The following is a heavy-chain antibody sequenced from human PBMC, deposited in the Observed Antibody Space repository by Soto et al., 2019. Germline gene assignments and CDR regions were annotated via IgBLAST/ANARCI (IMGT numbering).Heavy chain of an antibody. CDR2: ISSSSSYI. D-gene: IGHD2-2*01. Sequence: GGSLRLSCAASGFTFSSYSMNWVRQAPGKGLEWVSSISSSSSYIYYADSVKGRFTISRDNAKNSLYLQMNSLRAEDTAVYYCANGYCSSTSCPDYWGQGTLVTVSS. CDR1: GFTFSSYS. CDR3: ANGYCSSTSCPDY. J-gene: IGHJ4*02. V-gene: IGHV3-21*01.